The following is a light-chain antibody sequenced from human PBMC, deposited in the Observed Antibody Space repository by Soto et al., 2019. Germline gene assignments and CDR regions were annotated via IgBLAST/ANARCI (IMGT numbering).Light chain of an antibody. CDR2: AAS. CDR1: QSISSY. J-gene: IGKJ2*01. Sequence: DIQMTQSPSSLSASVGDRVTITCRASQSISSYLNWYQQKPGKPPKLLIYAASSLQSGVPSRFSGSGSETDFTLTISSLQPEDFATYYCQQSYSTPYTFCQGTKLEIK. V-gene: IGKV1-39*01. CDR3: QQSYSTPYT.